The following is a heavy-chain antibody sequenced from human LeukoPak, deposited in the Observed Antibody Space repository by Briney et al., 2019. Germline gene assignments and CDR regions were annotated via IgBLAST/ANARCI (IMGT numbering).Heavy chain of an antibody. CDR2: ISSSSSYI. J-gene: IGHJ4*02. Sequence: GGSLRLSCAASGFTFSSYSMNWVRQAPGKGLEWVSSISSSSSYIYYADSVKGRFTISRDNSKNTLYLQMNSLRAEDTAVYYCAKVPSPTFFDYWGQGTLVTVSS. CDR1: GFTFSSYS. CDR3: AKVPSPTFFDY. V-gene: IGHV3-21*04.